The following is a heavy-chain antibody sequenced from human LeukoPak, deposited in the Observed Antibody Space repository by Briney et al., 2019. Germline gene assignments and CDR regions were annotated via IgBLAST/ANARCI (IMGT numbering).Heavy chain of an antibody. D-gene: IGHD3-22*01. CDR2: ISAYNGNT. CDR3: ARDSYYYYDISAWRFDY. Sequence: ASVKVSCTVSGYTFTSNSYSCARLAPGQGLEWMGWISAYNGNTNYAQKLQGRVTMTTDTSTSTAYMELRSLRSDDTAVYYCARDSYYYYDISAWRFDYWGQGTLVTVSS. V-gene: IGHV1-18*01. J-gene: IGHJ4*02. CDR1: GYTFTSNS.